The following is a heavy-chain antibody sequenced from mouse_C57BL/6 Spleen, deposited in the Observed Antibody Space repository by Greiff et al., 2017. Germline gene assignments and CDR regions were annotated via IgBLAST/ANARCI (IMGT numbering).Heavy chain of an antibody. J-gene: IGHJ3*01. CDR2: INPSTGGT. CDR3: ARSEDGYPAWFAN. CDR1: GYSFTGYY. D-gene: IGHD2-3*01. Sequence: VQLQQSGPELVKPGASVKISCKASGYSFTGYYMNWVKQSPEKSLEWIGEINPSTGGTTYNQKFKAKATLTVDKSSSTAYMQLKGLTSEDSAVYYCARSEDGYPAWFANWSQGTLVTVSA. V-gene: IGHV1-42*01.